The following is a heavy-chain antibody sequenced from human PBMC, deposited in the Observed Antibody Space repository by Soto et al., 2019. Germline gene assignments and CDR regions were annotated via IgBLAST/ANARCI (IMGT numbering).Heavy chain of an antibody. CDR1: GFTFSSYE. CDR3: ARAYGDHPYFDY. D-gene: IGHD4-17*01. CDR2: ISSSGSTI. V-gene: IGHV3-48*03. Sequence: EVQLVESGGGLVQPGGSLRLSCAASGFTFSSYEMNWVRQAPGKGLEWVSYISSSGSTIYYADSVKGRFTISRDNAKNSLYRQMTSLRAEDTAVYYCARAYGDHPYFDYWGQGTLVTVSS. J-gene: IGHJ4*02.